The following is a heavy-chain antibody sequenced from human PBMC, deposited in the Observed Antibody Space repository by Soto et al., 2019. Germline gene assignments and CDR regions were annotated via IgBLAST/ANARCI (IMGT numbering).Heavy chain of an antibody. CDR1: GGSISSGGYY. J-gene: IGHJ3*02. D-gene: IGHD3-22*01. CDR2: IYYSGST. V-gene: IGHV4-31*03. Sequence: QVQLQESGPGLVKPSQTLSLTCTVSGGSISSGGYYWSWIRQHPGKGLEWIGYIYYSGSTYYNPSLKRRGTIPEETSKNQFSLKLSSVTAADTAVYYCAREWYYYDSSGYYPAGNDAFDIWGQGTMVTVSS. CDR3: AREWYYYDSSGYYPAGNDAFDI.